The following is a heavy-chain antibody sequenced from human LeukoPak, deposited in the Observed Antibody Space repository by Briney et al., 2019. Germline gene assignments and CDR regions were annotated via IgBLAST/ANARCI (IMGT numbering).Heavy chain of an antibody. CDR2: ISGSGGST. CDR3: AKLGYYDSSGYLFDY. Sequence: GGSLRLSCAASGFTFSSYAMSWVRQAPGKGLEWVSAISGSGGSTYYADSVKGRFTISRDNSKNTLYLQMNSLRAEDTAVYYYAKLGYYDSSGYLFDYWGQGTLVTVSS. D-gene: IGHD3-22*01. V-gene: IGHV3-23*01. CDR1: GFTFSSYA. J-gene: IGHJ4*02.